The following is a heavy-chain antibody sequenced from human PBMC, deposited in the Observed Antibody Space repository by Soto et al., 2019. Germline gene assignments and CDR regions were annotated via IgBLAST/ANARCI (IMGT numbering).Heavy chain of an antibody. D-gene: IGHD1-26*01. J-gene: IGHJ4*02. V-gene: IGHV1-18*04. CDR3: ARLRYSGTYFFDS. Sequence: QVQLVQSGAEVKKPGASVKVSCKASGHTFTSYGINWVRQAPGQGLEWMGWITTYNGHTNYAQKFQGRLTMTADTSTSTAYMDLRTLKSADPAVYYCARLRYSGTYFFDSWGQGTLVTVSS. CDR1: GHTFTSYG. CDR2: ITTYNGHT.